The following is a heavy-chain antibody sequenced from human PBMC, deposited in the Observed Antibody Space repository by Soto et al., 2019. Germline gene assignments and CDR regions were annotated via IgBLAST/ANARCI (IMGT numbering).Heavy chain of an antibody. CDR3: AREDWNHKFEY. Sequence: TSETLSLTCTVSGGSISSYYWIWIRQPPGKGLEWIGYIYYSGSTNYNPSLKSRVTISVDTSKNQFSLKLSSVTAADTAVYYCAREDWNHKFEYWGQGTLVTVSS. D-gene: IGHD1-1*01. J-gene: IGHJ4*02. CDR2: IYYSGST. V-gene: IGHV4-59*01. CDR1: GGSISSYY.